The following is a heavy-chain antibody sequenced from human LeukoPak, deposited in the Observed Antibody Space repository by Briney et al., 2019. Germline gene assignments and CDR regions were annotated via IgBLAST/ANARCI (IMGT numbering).Heavy chain of an antibody. CDR3: ARRRPYGSGSYPMNWFDP. CDR2: INHSGST. Sequence: SETLSLTCAVYGGSFSGYYWSWIRQPPGKGLEWIGEINHSGSTNYNPSLKSRVTISVDTSKNQFSLKLSSVTAADTAVYYCARRRPYGSGSYPMNWFDPWGQGTLVTVSS. D-gene: IGHD3-10*01. V-gene: IGHV4-34*01. CDR1: GGSFSGYY. J-gene: IGHJ5*02.